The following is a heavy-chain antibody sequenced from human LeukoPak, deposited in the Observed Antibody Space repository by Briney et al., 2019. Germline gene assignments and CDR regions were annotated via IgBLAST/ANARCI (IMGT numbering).Heavy chain of an antibody. Sequence: TPLETLSLTCTVSGGSISSGGYYWSWIRQHPGKGLEWIGYIYYSGSTYYNPSLKSRVTISVDTSKNQFSLKLSSVTAADTAVYYCARRVQHPNWFDPWGQGTLVTVSS. CDR2: IYYSGST. V-gene: IGHV4-31*03. CDR3: ARRVQHPNWFDP. CDR1: GGSISSGGYY. J-gene: IGHJ5*02.